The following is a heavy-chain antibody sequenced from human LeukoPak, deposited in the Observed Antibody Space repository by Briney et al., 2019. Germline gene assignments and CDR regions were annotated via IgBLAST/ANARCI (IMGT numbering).Heavy chain of an antibody. D-gene: IGHD2-8*02. CDR3: ATYRQVLLPFES. V-gene: IGHV3-33*05. J-gene: IGHJ4*02. CDR1: GFTFSSHD. Sequence: PGGSLRLSCAASGFTFSSHDMHWVRQAPGKGLEWVAIISYDGGKKDYADSVKGRFTISRDNSKNTLYLQMNSLRAEDTAIYYCATYRQVLLPFESWGQGTLVTVSS. CDR2: ISYDGGKK.